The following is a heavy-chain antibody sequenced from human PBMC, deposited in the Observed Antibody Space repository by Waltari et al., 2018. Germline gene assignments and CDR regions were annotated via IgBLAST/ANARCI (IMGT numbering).Heavy chain of an antibody. Sequence: EVQLLESGGGLVQPGGSLRLPCSASGFTFSRYVMNWVRQAPGKGLEWVSVISGGGTTTYYADSVRGRFTISRDDSRNTVYLQMNNLRVEDTAIYYCARRILASEYHGMDVWGQGTTVTVSS. CDR3: ARRILASEYHGMDV. CDR1: GFTFSRYV. V-gene: IGHV3-23*01. CDR2: ISGGGTTT. D-gene: IGHD2-2*01. J-gene: IGHJ6*02.